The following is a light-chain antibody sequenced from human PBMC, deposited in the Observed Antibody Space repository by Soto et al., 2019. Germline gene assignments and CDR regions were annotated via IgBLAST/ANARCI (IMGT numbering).Light chain of an antibody. CDR2: DAS. CDR3: QQRSNWPPD. Sequence: EIVLTQSPATLSLSPGERATRSCRASQSVSSYLAWYQQKPGQAPRLLIYDASNRATGIPARFSGSGSGTDFTLTISSLEPEDFAVYYCQQRSNWPPDFGGGTKVEIK. V-gene: IGKV3-11*01. J-gene: IGKJ4*01. CDR1: QSVSSY.